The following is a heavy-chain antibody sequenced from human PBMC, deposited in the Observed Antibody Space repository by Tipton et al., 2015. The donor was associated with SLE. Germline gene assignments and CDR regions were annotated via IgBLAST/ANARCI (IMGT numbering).Heavy chain of an antibody. J-gene: IGHJ3*01. D-gene: IGHD3-22*01. CDR3: ATSLNYYERSGPVV. V-gene: IGHV4-34*01. CDR2: INYSGST. Sequence: TLSLTCEVYGGSFSGYYWSWIRQSPGKGLEWIGEINYSGSTKYNPSLKSRAPISVDASRSQFSLRMNLMTAADMAVYYCATSLNYYERSGPVVWGQGTRVTVSS. CDR1: GGSFSGYY.